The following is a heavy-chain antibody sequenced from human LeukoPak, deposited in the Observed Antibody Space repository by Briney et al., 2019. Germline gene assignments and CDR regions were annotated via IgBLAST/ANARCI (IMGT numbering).Heavy chain of an antibody. CDR1: GGSISSYY. CDR3: ARARVYYYDSSGYYVEGLDAFDI. Sequence: SETLSLTCTVSGGSISSYYWSWIRQPPGKGLEWIGYIYYSGSTNYNPSLKSRVTISVDTSKNQFSLKLSSVTAADTAVYYCARARVYYYDSSGYYVEGLDAFDIWGQGTMVTVSS. V-gene: IGHV4-59*01. D-gene: IGHD3-22*01. CDR2: IYYSGST. J-gene: IGHJ3*02.